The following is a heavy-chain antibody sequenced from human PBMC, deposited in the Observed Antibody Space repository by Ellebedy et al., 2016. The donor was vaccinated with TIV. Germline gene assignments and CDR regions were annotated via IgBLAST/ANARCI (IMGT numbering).Heavy chain of an antibody. CDR3: ARHGAGGGSTWYINS. Sequence: MPSETLSLTCTVSGGSISTTLYYWGWIRQPPGKGLEWIGSVFYTGRTRSNPSLKSRVTMSVDTSKNQFSLKLTSLTAADSAVYYCARHGAGGGSTWYINSWGQGRLVTVSS. V-gene: IGHV4-39*01. D-gene: IGHD6-13*01. J-gene: IGHJ5*02. CDR2: VFYTGRT. CDR1: GGSISTTLYY.